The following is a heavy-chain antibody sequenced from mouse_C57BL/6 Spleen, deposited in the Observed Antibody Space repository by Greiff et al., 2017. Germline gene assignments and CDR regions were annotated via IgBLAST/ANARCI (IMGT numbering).Heavy chain of an antibody. CDR1: GFSLSTFGMG. V-gene: IGHV8-8*01. D-gene: IGHD2-4*01. Sequence: QVTLKVSGPGILQPSQTLSLTCSFSGFSLSTFGMGVGWIRQPSGKGLEWLAHIWWGDDKYYNPALKSRLTISKDTSKNQVSLRIANVDTADPASDDCAVKGGYDHDAGYFDVWGTGTTVTVSS. J-gene: IGHJ1*03. CDR3: AVKGGYDHDAGYFDV. CDR2: IWWGDDK.